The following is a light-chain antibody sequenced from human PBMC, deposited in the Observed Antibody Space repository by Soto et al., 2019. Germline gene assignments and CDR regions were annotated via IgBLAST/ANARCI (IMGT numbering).Light chain of an antibody. Sequence: VLTQSPATLSLSPGERATLSCRASQSVSSYLAWYQQKPGQAPRLLIYYASNRATGIPARFSGSGSGTDFTLTIISLQPEDFAVYYCQQRSNWPPTFGPGTKVDN. J-gene: IGKJ3*01. CDR2: YAS. CDR1: QSVSSY. CDR3: QQRSNWPPT. V-gene: IGKV3-11*01.